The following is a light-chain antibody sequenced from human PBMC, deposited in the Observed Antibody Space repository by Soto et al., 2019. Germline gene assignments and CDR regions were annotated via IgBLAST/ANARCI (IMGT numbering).Light chain of an antibody. CDR3: QEYSSYTWT. J-gene: IGKJ1*01. Sequence: DIQMTQSPSTLSASVGDRVTITCRASQSISNWLAWYQQKAGKVPKLLIYDASTLASGVPSRFSGSGSGTEFTLTISSLQPDDFAPFYCQEYSSYTWTFGHGTKVEIK. V-gene: IGKV1-5*01. CDR2: DAS. CDR1: QSISNW.